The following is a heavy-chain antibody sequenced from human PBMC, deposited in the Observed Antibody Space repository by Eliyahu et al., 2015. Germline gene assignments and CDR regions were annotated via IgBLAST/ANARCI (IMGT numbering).Heavy chain of an antibody. J-gene: IGHJ4*02. V-gene: IGHV1-18*04. Sequence: QVQLVQSGGEVKKPGASVKVSCXASGYTFSSYGINWVRQAPGQGLEWMGWISAYNGNTNYAQKFQGRLTMTTDTSTSTAYMELTSLTSDDTAVYYCARRDAHDYWGQGTLVTVSS. CDR2: ISAYNGNT. CDR3: ARRDAHDY. CDR1: GYTFSSYG.